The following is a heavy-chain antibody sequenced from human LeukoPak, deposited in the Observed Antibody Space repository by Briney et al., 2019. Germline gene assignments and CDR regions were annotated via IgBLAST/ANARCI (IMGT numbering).Heavy chain of an antibody. D-gene: IGHD6-19*01. V-gene: IGHV1-2*02. CDR2: INPNSGGT. CDR1: GYTFTGYD. CDR3: ARDGTGYSSGWYYWYFDL. Sequence: GASVKVSCKASGYTFTGYDMHWVRQAPGQGLEWMGWINPNSGGTNYAQKFQGRVTMTRDTSISTAYMELSRLRSDDTAVYYCARDGTGYSSGWYYWYFDLWGRGTLVTVSS. J-gene: IGHJ2*01.